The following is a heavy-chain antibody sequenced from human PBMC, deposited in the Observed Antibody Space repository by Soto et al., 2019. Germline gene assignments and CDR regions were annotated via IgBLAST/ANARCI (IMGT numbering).Heavy chain of an antibody. D-gene: IGHD3-16*01. V-gene: IGHV1-69*06. CDR1: GGTLDSQG. Sequence: QVQLVQSGAEVQKPGSSVKVSCKASGGTLDSQGISWFRQAPGQGLAWMGRITPVSETANYAQRFQGRVTITANKPTSTAYMELSDLKSDDYAADYGARARLPATKSGSWGAFEIWGHGTMITVSS. CDR3: ARARLPATKSGSWGAFEI. CDR2: ITPVSETA. J-gene: IGHJ3*02.